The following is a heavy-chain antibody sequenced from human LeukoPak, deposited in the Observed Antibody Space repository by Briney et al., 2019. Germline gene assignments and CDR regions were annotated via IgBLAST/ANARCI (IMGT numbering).Heavy chain of an antibody. J-gene: IGHJ4*02. CDR1: GYTFTSYD. V-gene: IGHV1-8*03. Sequence: ASVKVSCKASGYTFTSYDINWVRQATGQGLEWMGWMNPNSGNTGYAQKFQGRVTITRNTSISTAYMELSSLRSDDTAVYYCARVVVGSGSYFDYWGQGTLVTVSS. CDR2: MNPNSGNT. D-gene: IGHD3-10*01. CDR3: ARVVVGSGSYFDY.